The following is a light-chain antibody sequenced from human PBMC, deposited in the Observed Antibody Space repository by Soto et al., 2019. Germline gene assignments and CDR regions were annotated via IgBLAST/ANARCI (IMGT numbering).Light chain of an antibody. CDR2: QVT. Sequence: QSVLTQPASVSGSPGQSTTNSCTGTSSDIGGYYYVSWYQHHPGKAPKLMIYQVTNRPSGVSHRFSGSKPGNTASLTISGLQAEDEADYYCTSYSSSSTFYVFGAGTKVTVL. J-gene: IGLJ1*01. CDR1: SSDIGGYYY. CDR3: TSYSSSSTFYV. V-gene: IGLV2-14*01.